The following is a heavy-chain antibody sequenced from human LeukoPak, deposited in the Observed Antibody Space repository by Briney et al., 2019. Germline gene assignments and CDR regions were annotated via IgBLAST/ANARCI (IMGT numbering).Heavy chain of an antibody. Sequence: ASVKVSCKASGYTFTRYGMSWMRQAPGQGLEWMGWISTYNGKTSYAQRFQGRVTMTTDTSTSTAYMELRSLRSDDTAVYYCAARSGELPDYFDYWGQGTLVTVSS. J-gene: IGHJ4*02. CDR1: GYTFTRYG. CDR3: AARSGELPDYFDY. V-gene: IGHV1-18*01. CDR2: ISTYNGKT. D-gene: IGHD1-26*01.